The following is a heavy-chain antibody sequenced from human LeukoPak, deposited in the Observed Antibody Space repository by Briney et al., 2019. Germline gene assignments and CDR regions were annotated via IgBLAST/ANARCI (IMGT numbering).Heavy chain of an antibody. CDR1: GFTFSSYW. Sequence: GGSLRLSCAAPGFTFSSYWMSWVRQAPGKGLEWVANIKQDGSEKYYVDSVKGRFTISRDNAKNSLYLQMNSLRAEDTAVYYCARPLRDGYNFDAFDIWGQGTMVTVSS. V-gene: IGHV3-7*05. J-gene: IGHJ3*02. D-gene: IGHD5-24*01. CDR3: ARPLRDGYNFDAFDI. CDR2: IKQDGSEK.